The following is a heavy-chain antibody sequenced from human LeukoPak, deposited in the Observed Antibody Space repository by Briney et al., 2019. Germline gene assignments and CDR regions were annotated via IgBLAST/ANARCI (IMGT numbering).Heavy chain of an antibody. Sequence: SETLSLTCTVSGGSISSSSYYWGWIRQPPGKGLEWIGSIYYSGSTNYNPSLKSRVTISVDTSKNQFSLKLSSVTAADTAVYYCARENILTGYYDYWGQGTLVTVSS. CDR2: IYYSGST. J-gene: IGHJ4*02. CDR3: ARENILTGYYDY. CDR1: GGSISSSSYY. V-gene: IGHV4-39*07. D-gene: IGHD3-9*01.